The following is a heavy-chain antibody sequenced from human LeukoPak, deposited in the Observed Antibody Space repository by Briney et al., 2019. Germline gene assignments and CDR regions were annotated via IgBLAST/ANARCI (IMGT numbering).Heavy chain of an antibody. Sequence: GGSLRLSCAASGFTFSSYGMHWVRQAPGKGLEWVAVIWYDGSNKYYADSVKGRFTISKDNSKNTLYLQMNSLRAEDTAVYYCARALTVAVIRSDFDYWGHGNLFTVSS. CDR2: IWYDGSNK. CDR1: GFTFSSYG. CDR3: ARALTVAVIRSDFDY. J-gene: IGHJ4*01. D-gene: IGHD3-22*01. V-gene: IGHV3-33*01.